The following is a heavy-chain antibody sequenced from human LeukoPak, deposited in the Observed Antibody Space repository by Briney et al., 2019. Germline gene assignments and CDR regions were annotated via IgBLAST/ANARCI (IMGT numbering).Heavy chain of an antibody. Sequence: GGSLRLSCAASGFTFDDYGMSWVRQAPGKGLEWVSGINWNGGSTGYADSVKGRFTISRDNAKNSLYLQMNSLRAEDTALYYCARLQQLFYYYYYMDVRGKGTTVTVSS. J-gene: IGHJ6*03. V-gene: IGHV3-20*04. CDR2: INWNGGST. CDR1: GFTFDDYG. CDR3: ARLQQLFYYYYYMDV. D-gene: IGHD6-13*01.